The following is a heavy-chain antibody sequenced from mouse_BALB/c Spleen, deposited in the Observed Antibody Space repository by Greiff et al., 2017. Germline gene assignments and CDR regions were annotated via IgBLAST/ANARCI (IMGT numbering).Heavy chain of an antibody. D-gene: IGHD2-1*01. V-gene: IGHV14-1*02. Sequence: VQLKESGAELVRPGALVKLSCKASGFNIKDYYMHWVKQRPEQGLEWIGWIDPENGNTIYDPKFQGKASITADTPSNTAYLQLSSLTSEDTAVYYCARSYYGNYYAMDYWGQGTSVTVSS. J-gene: IGHJ4*01. CDR2: IDPENGNT. CDR1: GFNIKDYY. CDR3: ARSYYGNYYAMDY.